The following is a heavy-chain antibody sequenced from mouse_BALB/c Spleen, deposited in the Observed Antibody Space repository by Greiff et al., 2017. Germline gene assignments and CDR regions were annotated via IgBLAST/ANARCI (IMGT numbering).Heavy chain of an antibody. Sequence: EVQGVESGGGLVKPGGSLKLSCAASGFTFSSYAMSWVRQTPEKRLEWVATISSGGSYTYYPDSVKGRFTISRDNAKNTLYLQMSSLRSEDTAMYYCARVGNYEFAYWGQGTLVTVSA. J-gene: IGHJ3*01. CDR2: ISSGGSYT. CDR3: ARVGNYEFAY. CDR1: GFTFSSYA. D-gene: IGHD2-1*01. V-gene: IGHV5-9-3*01.